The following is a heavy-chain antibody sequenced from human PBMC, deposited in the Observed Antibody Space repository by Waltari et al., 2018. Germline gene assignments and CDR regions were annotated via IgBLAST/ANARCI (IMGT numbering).Heavy chain of an antibody. J-gene: IGHJ5*02. D-gene: IGHD3-22*01. CDR3: ARLDRFSDYNWFDP. Sequence: QVQLQESGPGLVKPSETLSLPCTVSGYSISSGYYWGWIRQPPGKGLEWIGTIYHSGGTKYNPSLKSRVTISVDTSKNQFSLKLTSVTAADAAVYYCARLDRFSDYNWFDPWGHGTLVTVSS. CDR2: IYHSGGT. CDR1: GYSISSGYY. V-gene: IGHV4-38-2*02.